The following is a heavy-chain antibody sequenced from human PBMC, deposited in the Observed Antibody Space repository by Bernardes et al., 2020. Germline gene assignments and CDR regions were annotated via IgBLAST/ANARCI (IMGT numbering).Heavy chain of an antibody. CDR3: AIYNQQEGNYYYYMDV. CDR2: IIPIFGTA. J-gene: IGHJ6*03. V-gene: IGHV1-69*13. Sequence: SVKVSCKASGGTFSSYAISWVRQAPGQGLEWMGGIIPIFGTANYAQKFQGRVTITADESTSTAYMELSSLRSEDTAVYYCAIYNQQEGNYYYYMDVWGKGTTVTVSS. D-gene: IGHD1-1*01. CDR1: GGTFSSYA.